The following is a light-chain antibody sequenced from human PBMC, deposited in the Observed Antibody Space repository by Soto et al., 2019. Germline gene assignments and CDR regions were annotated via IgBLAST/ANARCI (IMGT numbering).Light chain of an antibody. CDR3: QQYNNSPAT. Sequence: EIVMTQSPATLSVSPGERATLSCRASQSVSSNLAWYQQKPGQAPRLLIYGASTRATGIPARFSGSGSGTEFTLTISSLQSEDFAVYYWQQYNNSPATCGQGTKVEIK. CDR2: GAS. CDR1: QSVSSN. V-gene: IGKV3-15*01. J-gene: IGKJ1*01.